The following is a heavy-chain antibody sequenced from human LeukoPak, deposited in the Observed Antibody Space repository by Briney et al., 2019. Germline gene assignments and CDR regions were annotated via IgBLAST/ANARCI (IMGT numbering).Heavy chain of an antibody. CDR1: GGSVGSGGYS. Sequence: PSQTLSLTCAVSGGSVGSGGYSWSWIRQPPGKGLEWIGYVYHSGSAYYNPSLKSRVTISVDKSKNQFSLKLNSVTAADTAIYYWAKVYGDYIMDVWGQGTTVTVSS. V-gene: IGHV4-30-2*01. CDR2: VYHSGSA. D-gene: IGHD4-17*01. CDR3: AKVYGDYIMDV. J-gene: IGHJ6*02.